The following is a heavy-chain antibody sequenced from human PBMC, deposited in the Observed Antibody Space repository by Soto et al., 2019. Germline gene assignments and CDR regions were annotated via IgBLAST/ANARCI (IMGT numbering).Heavy chain of an antibody. J-gene: IGHJ4*02. CDR1: GFTFSSYA. CDR2: ISYDGSNK. D-gene: IGHD3-22*01. Sequence: GGSLRLSCAASGFTFSSYAMHWVRQAPGKGLEWVAVISYDGSNKYYADSVKGRFTISRDNSKNTLYLQMNSLRAEDTAVYYCARDTPLNYYDSSGLLDYWGQGTLVTVSS. V-gene: IGHV3-30-3*01. CDR3: ARDTPLNYYDSSGLLDY.